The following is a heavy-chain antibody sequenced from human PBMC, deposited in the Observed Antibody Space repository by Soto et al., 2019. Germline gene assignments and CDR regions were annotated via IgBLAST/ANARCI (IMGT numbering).Heavy chain of an antibody. D-gene: IGHD2-2*01. CDR2: IDPVDSYA. CDR3: AMIESIPRNWFDP. Sequence: GESLKISCKGSGFSFTNYWISWVRQMPGKGLEWMGNIDPVDSYANYSPSFQGHVTFSVDTSISTAYLQWSSLKDSDTAMYFCAMIESIPRNWFDPWGQGSLVTVSS. J-gene: IGHJ5*02. CDR1: GFSFTNYW. V-gene: IGHV5-10-1*01.